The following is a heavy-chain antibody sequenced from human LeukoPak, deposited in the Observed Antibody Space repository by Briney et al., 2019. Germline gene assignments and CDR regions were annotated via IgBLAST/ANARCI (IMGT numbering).Heavy chain of an antibody. CDR2: ISGSGGST. V-gene: IGHV3-23*01. CDR3: ARDTKYAFDN. Sequence: GGSLRLSCAGSGFTFRSYAMGWVRQAPGKGLEWVSVISGSGGSTNYADSVKGRFTISRDNSKNTLYLQMNSLRVEDTAAYYCARDTKYAFDNWGQGTLVTVSS. D-gene: IGHD2-2*01. CDR1: GFTFRSYA. J-gene: IGHJ4*02.